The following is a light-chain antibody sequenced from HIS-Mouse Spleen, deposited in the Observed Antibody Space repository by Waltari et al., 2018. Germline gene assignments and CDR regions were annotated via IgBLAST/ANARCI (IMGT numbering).Light chain of an antibody. Sequence: SYELTQPPSVSVSPGQTASITCSGDKLGDKYACWYQQKPGQSHVLVIYQESKRPSGLPERFAGSNAGNTATLTISGTQAMDEADYYCQAWDSSTYVVFGGGTKLTVL. CDR2: QES. CDR1: KLGDKY. J-gene: IGLJ2*01. V-gene: IGLV3-1*01. CDR3: QAWDSSTYVV.